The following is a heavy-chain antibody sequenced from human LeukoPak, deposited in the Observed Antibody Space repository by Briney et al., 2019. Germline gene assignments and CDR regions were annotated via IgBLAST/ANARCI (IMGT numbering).Heavy chain of an antibody. CDR1: GFTFTNAW. CDR2: ISYDGSNK. V-gene: IGHV3-30*03. CDR3: ARDNEEIVVVPAAIDY. J-gene: IGHJ4*02. D-gene: IGHD2-2*01. Sequence: PGGSLRLSCAASGFTFTNAWMTWVRQAPGKGLEWVAVISYDGSNKYYADSVKGRFTISRDNSKNTLYLQMNSLRAEDTAVYYCARDNEEIVVVPAAIDYWGQGTLVTVSS.